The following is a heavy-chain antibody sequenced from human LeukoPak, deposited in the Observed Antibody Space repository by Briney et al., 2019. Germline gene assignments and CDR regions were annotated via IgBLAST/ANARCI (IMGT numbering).Heavy chain of an antibody. Sequence: SETLSLTCTVSGYSISSGYYWGWIRQPPGKGLEWIGSIYHSGSTYYNPSLKSRVTISVDTSKNQFSLKLSSVTAADTAVYYCARVGTMVRGVHYFDYWGQGTLVTVSS. CDR1: GYSISSGYY. D-gene: IGHD3-10*01. CDR2: IYHSGST. V-gene: IGHV4-38-2*02. J-gene: IGHJ4*02. CDR3: ARVGTMVRGVHYFDY.